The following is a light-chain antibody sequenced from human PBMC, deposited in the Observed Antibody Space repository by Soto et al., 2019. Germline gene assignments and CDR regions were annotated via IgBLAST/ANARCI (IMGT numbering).Light chain of an antibody. V-gene: IGKV3D-20*02. Sequence: EIVLTHAPGTLSLSPGEVATLSCRASQSVSSSYLAWYQQKPGQAPRLLIYDASNRATGIPARFSGSGSGTDFTLTISSLEPEDFAVYYCQQRFNWQVTFGQGTRLEIK. J-gene: IGKJ5*01. CDR1: QSVSSSY. CDR3: QQRFNWQVT. CDR2: DAS.